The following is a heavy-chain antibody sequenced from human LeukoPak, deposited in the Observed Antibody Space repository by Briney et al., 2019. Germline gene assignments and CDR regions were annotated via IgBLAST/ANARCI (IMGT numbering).Heavy chain of an antibody. Sequence: ASVKVSCKASGYTFTSYGISWVRQAPGQGLEWMGWISAYNGNTNYAQKFQGRVTMTRDTSISTAYMELSRLRSDDTAVYYCASFVVVPAANWFDPWGQGTLVTVSS. D-gene: IGHD2-2*01. J-gene: IGHJ5*02. CDR2: ISAYNGNT. V-gene: IGHV1-18*01. CDR3: ASFVVVPAANWFDP. CDR1: GYTFTSYG.